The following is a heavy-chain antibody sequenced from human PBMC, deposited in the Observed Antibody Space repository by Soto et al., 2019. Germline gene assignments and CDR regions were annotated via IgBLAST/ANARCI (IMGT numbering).Heavy chain of an antibody. D-gene: IGHD2-8*01. Sequence: QVQLQESGPGLVNPSQTLSLTCTASGGSISSHDYYWSWIRQQPAKVLERIGYIHNSGITYYNPSVRSRVTISVDTSQNDVSLKLRSVTAADTAVYYCAGKPNALYYFDYWGQGTLVTVSS. V-gene: IGHV4-31*03. CDR1: GGSISSHDYY. J-gene: IGHJ4*02. CDR3: AGKPNALYYFDY. CDR2: IHNSGIT.